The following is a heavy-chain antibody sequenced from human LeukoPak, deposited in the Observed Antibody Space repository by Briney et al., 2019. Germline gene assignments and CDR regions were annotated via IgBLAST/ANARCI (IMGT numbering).Heavy chain of an antibody. CDR2: IIPIFGTA. CDR3: ARVGCSGGSCYAVPYNWFDP. CDR1: GGTFISYA. J-gene: IGHJ5*02. D-gene: IGHD2-15*01. Sequence: ASVKVSCKASGGTFISYAISWVRQAPGQGLEWMGGIIPIFGTANYAQKFQGRVTITADESTGTAYMELSSLRSEDTAVYYCARVGCSGGSCYAVPYNWFDPWGQGTLVTVSS. V-gene: IGHV1-69*13.